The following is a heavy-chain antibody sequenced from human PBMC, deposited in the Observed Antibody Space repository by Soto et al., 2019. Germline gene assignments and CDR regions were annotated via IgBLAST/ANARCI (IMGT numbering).Heavy chain of an antibody. Sequence: SETLSLTCTVSGGSISSSSYYWGWIRQPPGKGLEWIGSIYYSGSTYYNPSLKSRVTISVDTSKNQFSLKLSSVTAADTAVYYCARMGPDAPGIAVAGTLGCYFDYWGQGTLVTVSS. CDR3: ARMGPDAPGIAVAGTLGCYFDY. CDR1: GGSISSSSYY. D-gene: IGHD6-19*01. CDR2: IYYSGST. V-gene: IGHV4-39*01. J-gene: IGHJ4*02.